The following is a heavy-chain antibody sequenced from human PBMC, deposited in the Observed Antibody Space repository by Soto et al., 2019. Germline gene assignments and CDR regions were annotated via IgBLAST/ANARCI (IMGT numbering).Heavy chain of an antibody. CDR1: GGSISSGDYY. D-gene: IGHD2-2*01. J-gene: IGHJ3*02. Sequence: QVQLQESAPGLVKPSQTLSLTCTVSGGSISSGDYYWNWIRQHPGKGLEWIGYIYYSGDTYSNPSLKSRLTPSLDTSKNQFSLELSSVTAADTAMYDCARGRMDCGSTGCISAFDIWGQGTMVTGSS. CDR3: ARGRMDCGSTGCISAFDI. CDR2: IYYSGDT. V-gene: IGHV4-31*03.